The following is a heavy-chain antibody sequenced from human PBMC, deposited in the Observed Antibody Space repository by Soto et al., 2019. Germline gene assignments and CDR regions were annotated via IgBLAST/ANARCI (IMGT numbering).Heavy chain of an antibody. CDR3: ATSYGTGYRAFDY. J-gene: IGHJ4*02. Sequence: QVQLVQSGAEVKRPGSSVKVSCKASGDTFSFYSINWVRQAPGLGLEWMGRVNPILSMSNYAQRFQGRVTMPADKSTSTADMYLSGLRSYDRAMYYCATSYGTGYRAFDYWGQGALVPVSS. D-gene: IGHD3-10*01. V-gene: IGHV1-69*04. CDR2: VNPILSMS. CDR1: GDTFSFYS.